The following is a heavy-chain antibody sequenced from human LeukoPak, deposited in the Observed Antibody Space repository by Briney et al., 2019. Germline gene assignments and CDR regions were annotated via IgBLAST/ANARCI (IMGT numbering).Heavy chain of an antibody. CDR3: TGLIMDV. V-gene: IGHV3-72*01. CDR1: GFTFSDHS. Sequence: GGSLRLSCAASGFTFSDHSMDWVRQAPGEGLEWVGRILNKANSCTTHYAASVKGRFTISRDDSKNSLSLQMNSLKTEDTAVYYCTGLIMDVWGKGTTVAVSS. J-gene: IGHJ6*03. CDR2: ILNKANSCTT. D-gene: IGHD3-16*01.